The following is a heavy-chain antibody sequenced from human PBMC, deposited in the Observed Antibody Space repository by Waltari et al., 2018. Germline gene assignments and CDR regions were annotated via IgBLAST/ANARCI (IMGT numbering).Heavy chain of an antibody. CDR3: ARVVSGTISWFDP. CDR2: IYHSGST. D-gene: IGHD3-9*01. V-gene: IGHV4-4*02. J-gene: IGHJ5*02. Sequence: QVQLQESGPGLVKPSGTLSLTCAVSGGSISSSNWWSWVRQPPGKGLAWIGEIYHSGSTNYNPSLKSRVTISVYKSKNQFSLKLSSVTAADTAVYYCARVVSGTISWFDPWGQGTLVTVSS. CDR1: GGSISSSNW.